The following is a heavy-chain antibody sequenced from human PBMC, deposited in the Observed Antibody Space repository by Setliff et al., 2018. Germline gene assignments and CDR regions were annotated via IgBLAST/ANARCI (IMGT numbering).Heavy chain of an antibody. J-gene: IGHJ4*02. V-gene: IGHV3-48*03. CDR2: INSGGTKI. CDR1: GFFFRSYE. D-gene: IGHD3-16*01. Sequence: SLRLSCAASGFFFRSYEMNWVRQTPGKGLEWVSYINSGGTKIYYADSVEGRFAISRDNGKNSLFLQMNSVRAEDTAVYYCARSINGYQQRYDFWGQGALVTVS. CDR3: ARSINGYQQRYDF.